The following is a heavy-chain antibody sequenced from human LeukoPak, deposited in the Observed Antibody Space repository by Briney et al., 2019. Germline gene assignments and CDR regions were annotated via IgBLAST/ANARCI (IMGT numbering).Heavy chain of an antibody. V-gene: IGHV3-23*01. D-gene: IGHD5-12*01. CDR2: ISGTTSST. Sequence: GGSLRLSCVASGFPSSGYAMGWVRQAPGKGLEWVSTISGTTSSTYYADSVKGRFTVSRDSSKNSLYLQMNSLRTEDTAIYYCAARPPIIVAGPFDFWGQGTLVTVSS. J-gene: IGHJ4*02. CDR3: AARPPIIVAGPFDF. CDR1: GFPSSGYA.